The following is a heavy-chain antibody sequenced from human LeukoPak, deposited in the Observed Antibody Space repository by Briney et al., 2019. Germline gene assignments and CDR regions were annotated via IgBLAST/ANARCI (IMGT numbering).Heavy chain of an antibody. V-gene: IGHV1-46*01. Sequence: SVRVSCKASGYTFTSYYMHWVRQAPGQGLEWMGIINPSGGSTSYAQKFQGRVTMTRDMSTSTVYMELSSLRSEDTAVYYCARDRIAAAGIWNYYYYMDVWGKGTTVTVSS. CDR1: GYTFTSYY. CDR2: INPSGGST. J-gene: IGHJ6*03. D-gene: IGHD6-13*01. CDR3: ARDRIAAAGIWNYYYYMDV.